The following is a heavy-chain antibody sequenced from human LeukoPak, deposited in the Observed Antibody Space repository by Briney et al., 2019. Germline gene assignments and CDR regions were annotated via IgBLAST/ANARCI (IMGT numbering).Heavy chain of an antibody. CDR1: GFNFNIYI. D-gene: IGHD3-10*01. Sequence: LGGSLSLSYAASGFNFNIYIMLWARHATGKALVEGSYISISSRAIYYAASVKGRFTISRDNTKHSPYLQMNRLRDEVTAVYYCARDLSGRYAFDIWGQGTMVTVSS. CDR3: ARDLSGRYAFDI. V-gene: IGHV3-48*02. J-gene: IGHJ3*02. CDR2: ISISSRAI.